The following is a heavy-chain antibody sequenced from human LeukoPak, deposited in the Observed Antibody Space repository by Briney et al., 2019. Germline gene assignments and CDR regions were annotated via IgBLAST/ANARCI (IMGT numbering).Heavy chain of an antibody. D-gene: IGHD3-22*01. CDR1: GYSFSSGYY. CDR2: IYHSGST. V-gene: IGHV4-38-2*01. Sequence: SETLSLTSAVSGYSFSSGYYWGWIRQPPGKGLEWIGSIYHSGSTYYNPSLKSRVTISVDTSKNQFSLKLSSVTAADTAVYYCATRRHYYDSSRPGSAFDIWGQGTMVTVSS. CDR3: ATRRHYYDSSRPGSAFDI. J-gene: IGHJ3*02.